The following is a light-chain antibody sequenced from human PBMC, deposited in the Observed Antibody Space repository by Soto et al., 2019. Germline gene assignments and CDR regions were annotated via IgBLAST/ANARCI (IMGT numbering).Light chain of an antibody. V-gene: IGKV1-39*01. CDR1: QNISRY. Sequence: DIEMTQSPSSLSASVGDRVTITCRASQNISRYFTWYQQKPGRAPKLLIYAASSLQSGVPPRFSGSGTGTDFTLTVSSLQPEDFATYFCQQSYSFVYTFGQGTKVEMK. J-gene: IGKJ2*01. CDR3: QQSYSFVYT. CDR2: AAS.